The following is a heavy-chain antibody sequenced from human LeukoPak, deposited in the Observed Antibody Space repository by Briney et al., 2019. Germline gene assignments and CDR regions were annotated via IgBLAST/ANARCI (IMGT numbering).Heavy chain of an antibody. CDR1: GYSFSSYW. CDR3: ARASRDGYNQNFDH. CDR2: IYPGGSET. V-gene: IGHV5-51*01. D-gene: IGHD5-24*01. Sequence: GESLKISCKGLGYSFSSYWNAWVRQRPGKGLEWMGIIYPGGSETRYDPSFQGQVTISADSSTSTAYLQWSSLRASDTAMYYCARASRDGYNQNFDHWGQGSLVTVSS. J-gene: IGHJ4*02.